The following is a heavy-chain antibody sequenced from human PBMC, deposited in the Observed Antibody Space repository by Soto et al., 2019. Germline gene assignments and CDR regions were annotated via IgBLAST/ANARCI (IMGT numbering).Heavy chain of an antibody. CDR2: IIPIFGTA. CDR1: GGTFSSYA. J-gene: IGHJ5*02. D-gene: IGHD2-21*01. CDR3: ARDRFSVVVVNAMPYCFDP. V-gene: IGHV1-69*12. Sequence: QVQLVQSGAEVKKPGSSVKVSCKASGGTFSSYAISWVRQAPGQGLEWMGGIIPIFGTANYAQKFQGRVTITADESTCTAYRALSSLRSEDTAVYYGARDRFSVVVVNAMPYCFDPWGQGTLVTVSS.